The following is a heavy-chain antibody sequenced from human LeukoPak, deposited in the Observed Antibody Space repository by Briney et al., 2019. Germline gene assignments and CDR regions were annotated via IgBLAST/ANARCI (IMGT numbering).Heavy chain of an antibody. CDR3: AVIVVVPAATSTNWFDP. J-gene: IGHJ5*02. CDR2: IIPIFGTA. D-gene: IGHD2-2*01. Sequence: VASVKVSCKASGGTFSSYAISWVRQAPGQGLEWMGGIIPIFGTANYAQKFQGRVTITADESTSTAYMELSSLRSEDTAVYYCAVIVVVPAATSTNWFDPWCRGTLVTVSS. CDR1: GGTFSSYA. V-gene: IGHV1-69*01.